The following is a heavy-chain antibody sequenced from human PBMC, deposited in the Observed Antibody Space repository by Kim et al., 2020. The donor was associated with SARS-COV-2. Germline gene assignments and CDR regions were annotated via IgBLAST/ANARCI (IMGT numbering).Heavy chain of an antibody. J-gene: IGHJ4*02. CDR2: K. V-gene: IGHV2-70*01. Sequence: KYYSTSLKTRLTSSKDTSKNQVVLTMTNMDPVDTATYYCARIRLGGGPDYWGQGTLVTVSS. D-gene: IGHD3-16*01. CDR3: ARIRLGGGPDY.